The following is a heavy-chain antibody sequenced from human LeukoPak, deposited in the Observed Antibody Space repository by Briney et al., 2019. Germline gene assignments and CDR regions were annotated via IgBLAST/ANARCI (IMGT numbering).Heavy chain of an antibody. CDR1: GCTFSSYS. CDR3: ARFRSSGSYNWFDP. D-gene: IGHD1-26*01. V-gene: IGHV3-48*02. Sequence: GGSLRLSCAASGCTFSSYSMNWGRHPPPKGLEWVSHISSSSSARYYADSVKGGFTIYSDNAKNSLYMQMNSLRDEDTAVYYCARFRSSGSYNWFDPWGQGTLVTVSS. J-gene: IGHJ5*02. CDR2: ISSSSSAR.